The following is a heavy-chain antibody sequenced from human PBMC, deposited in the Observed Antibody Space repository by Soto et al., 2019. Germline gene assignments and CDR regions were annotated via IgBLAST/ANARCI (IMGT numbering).Heavy chain of an antibody. CDR1: GGSFSGYY. J-gene: IGHJ6*02. Sequence: SETLSLTCAVYGGSFSGYYWSWIRQPPGKGLEWIGEINHSGSTNYNPSLKSRVTISVDTSKDQFSLKLSSVTAADTAVYYCARGSYSSSWYYYYYGMDVWGQGTTVTVSS. CDR3: ARGSYSSSWYYYYYGMDV. D-gene: IGHD6-13*01. V-gene: IGHV4-34*01. CDR2: INHSGST.